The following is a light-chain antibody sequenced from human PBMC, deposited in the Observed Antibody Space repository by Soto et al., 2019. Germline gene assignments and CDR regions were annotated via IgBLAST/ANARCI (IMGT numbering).Light chain of an antibody. Sequence: QSVLTQPPSVSGAPGQRVTISCTGSRSNIGAGYDVHGYQQLPGTAPKLLIYGNSNRPSGVPDRFSGSKSGTSASLAITGLQAEDVADYYCQSYDSSLRGYVFGTGTKLTVL. CDR2: GNS. V-gene: IGLV1-40*01. CDR3: QSYDSSLRGYV. CDR1: RSNIGAGYD. J-gene: IGLJ1*01.